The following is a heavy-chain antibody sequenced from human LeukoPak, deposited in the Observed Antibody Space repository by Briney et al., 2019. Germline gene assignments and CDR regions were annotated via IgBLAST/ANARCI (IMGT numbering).Heavy chain of an antibody. V-gene: IGHV4-59*01. D-gene: IGHD4-17*01. Sequence: SETLSLTCTVSGGSISSYYWSWIRQPPGKGLEWIGYIYHSGSTNYNPSLKSRVTISVDTSKNQFSLKLSSVTAADTAVYYCARVNDYGDYFDYWGQGTLVTVSS. CDR1: GGSISSYY. CDR3: ARVNDYGDYFDY. CDR2: IYHSGST. J-gene: IGHJ4*02.